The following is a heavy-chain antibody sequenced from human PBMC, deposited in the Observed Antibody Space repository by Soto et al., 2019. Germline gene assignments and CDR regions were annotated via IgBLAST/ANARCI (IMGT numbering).Heavy chain of an antibody. V-gene: IGHV1-18*01. Sequence: GASVKVSCKASGYTFTSYGISWVRQAPGQGLEWMGWISAYNGNTNYAQKLQGRVTMTTDTSTSTAYMELRSPRSDDTAVYYCARDQWSGFESGAFDIWSQGTKVTVSS. D-gene: IGHD3-3*01. CDR3: ARDQWSGFESGAFDI. CDR2: ISAYNGNT. J-gene: IGHJ3*02. CDR1: GYTFTSYG.